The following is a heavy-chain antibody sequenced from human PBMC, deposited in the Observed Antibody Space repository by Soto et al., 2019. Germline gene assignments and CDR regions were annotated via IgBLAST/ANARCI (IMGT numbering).Heavy chain of an antibody. CDR1: GFTFSSYG. D-gene: IGHD1-26*01. V-gene: IGHV3-30*18. CDR3: AKDYSASYFFYYGMDV. Sequence: GGSLRLSCAASGFTFSSYGMHWARQAPGKGLEWVAVTSYDGRNKYYGDSVKGRFTISRDNSKNTLDLHMNSLRAEDTTVYYCAKDYSASYFFYYGMDVWGQGTTVTVSS. CDR2: TSYDGRNK. J-gene: IGHJ6*02.